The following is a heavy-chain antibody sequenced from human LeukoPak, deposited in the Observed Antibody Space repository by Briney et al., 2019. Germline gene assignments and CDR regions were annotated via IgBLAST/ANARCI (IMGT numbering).Heavy chain of an antibody. V-gene: IGHV4-59*01. D-gene: IGHD6-19*01. J-gene: IGHJ6*03. CDR2: IYYSGST. CDR1: GGSISSYY. CDR3: ARESIAVAGTSYYYYYMDV. Sequence: KLSETLSLTCTVSGGSISSYYWSWIRQPPGKGLEWIGYIYYSGSTNDNPSLKSRVTISVDTSKNQFSLKLSSVTAAETAEYYCARESIAVAGTSYYYYYMDVWGKGTTVTVSS.